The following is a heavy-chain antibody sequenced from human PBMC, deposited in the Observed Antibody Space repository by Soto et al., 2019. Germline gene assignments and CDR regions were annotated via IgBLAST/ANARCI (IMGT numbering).Heavy chain of an antibody. V-gene: IGHV1-2*02. J-gene: IGHJ6*02. CDR2: INPNSGGT. Sequence: QVQLVQSGAEVKKPGASVKVSCKASGYTFTGHYMHWVRQAPGQGLEWMGWINPNSGGTNYAQKFQGRVTMTRDTSISTAYMELSRLRSDDTAVYYCARELYKDDYYYGMDVWGQGTTVTVSS. CDR3: ARELYKDDYYYGMDV. CDR1: GYTFTGHY. D-gene: IGHD1-1*01.